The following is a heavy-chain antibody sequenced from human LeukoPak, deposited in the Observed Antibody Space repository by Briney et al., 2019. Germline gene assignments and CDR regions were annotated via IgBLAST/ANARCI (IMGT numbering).Heavy chain of an antibody. D-gene: IGHD3-9*01. CDR2: ISAYNGNT. Sequence: ASVKVSCKASGYTFTSYGISWVRQAPGQGLEWMGWISAYNGNTNYAQKLQGRVTMTTDTSTSAAYMELRSLRSDDTAVYYCARDHLVDWLLYYWGQGTLVTVSS. CDR1: GYTFTSYG. V-gene: IGHV1-18*01. J-gene: IGHJ4*02. CDR3: ARDHLVDWLLYY.